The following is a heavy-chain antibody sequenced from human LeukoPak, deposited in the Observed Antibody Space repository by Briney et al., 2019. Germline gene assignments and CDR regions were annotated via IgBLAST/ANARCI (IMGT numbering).Heavy chain of an antibody. CDR1: GGSFSDYY. D-gene: IGHD3-22*01. V-gene: IGHV4-34*01. CDR3: AYSSDLQQH. J-gene: IGHJ1*01. Sequence: PSETLSLTCAVHGGSFSDYYWSSFRQPPGKGLEWIGEINHGGSTNYNPSLKSRVTISVDTSKNQFSLKLSSVTAADTAVYYCAYSSDLQQHWGQGTLVTVSS. CDR2: INHGGST.